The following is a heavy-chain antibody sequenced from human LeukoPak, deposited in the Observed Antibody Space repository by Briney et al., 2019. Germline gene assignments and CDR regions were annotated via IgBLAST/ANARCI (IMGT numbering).Heavy chain of an antibody. V-gene: IGHV3-21*01. CDR2: LSADSDYI. CDR3: ARSLTHGVGDF. D-gene: IGHD3-3*01. J-gene: IGHJ4*02. Sequence: GGSLRLSREGSGFTFSAHSMNWVRQAPGKGLEWVSSLSADSDYIYYTDSVRGRFTISRDNAKDSLFLQMNSLRAEDTAVYFCARSLTHGVGDFWGQGTLVTVSS. CDR1: GFTFSAHS.